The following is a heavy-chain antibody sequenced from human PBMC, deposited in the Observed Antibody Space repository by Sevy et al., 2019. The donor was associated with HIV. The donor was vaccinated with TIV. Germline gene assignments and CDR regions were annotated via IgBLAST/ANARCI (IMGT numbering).Heavy chain of an antibody. CDR2: INLDSGGT. V-gene: IGHV1-2*02. CDR1: GHTFSGYY. J-gene: IGHJ4*02. D-gene: IGHD2-21*02. CDR3: ASEVTLRFDY. Sequence: ASVKVSCKAPGHTFSGYYMHWVRQAPGQGPEWMGWINLDSGGTNYAQTFQGRVTMTRDTSISTAYLELSRLRSDDTAVYYCASEVTLRFDYWGQGTQVTVSS.